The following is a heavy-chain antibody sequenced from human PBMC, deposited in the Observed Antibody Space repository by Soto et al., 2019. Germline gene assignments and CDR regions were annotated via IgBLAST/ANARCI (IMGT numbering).Heavy chain of an antibody. CDR2: ISGSDNST. J-gene: IGHJ6*02. CDR3: APMGV. CDR1: GFTVSNNY. Sequence: GGSLRLSCAVSGFTVSNNYMSWVRQAPGKGLEWVSAISGSDNSTYSADSVKGRFTMSRDNSKNTLYLQMNSLRADDTAVYYCAPMGVWGQGTTVTVSS. V-gene: IGHV3-23*01.